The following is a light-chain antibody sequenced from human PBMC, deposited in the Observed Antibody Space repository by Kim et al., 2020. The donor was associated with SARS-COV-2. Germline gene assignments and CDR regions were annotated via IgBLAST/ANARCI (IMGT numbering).Light chain of an antibody. V-gene: IGKV3-20*01. CDR1: QSISNY. J-gene: IGKJ2*03. CDR2: GAS. Sequence: EIVMTQSPATLSVSPGERATLSCRASQSISNYLAWYQQKPGQAPRLLIYGASSRATGIPDRFSGSGSGTDFTLTISRLEPEDFAVYYCQQYGSSPRFGQGTKLEI. CDR3: QQYGSSPR.